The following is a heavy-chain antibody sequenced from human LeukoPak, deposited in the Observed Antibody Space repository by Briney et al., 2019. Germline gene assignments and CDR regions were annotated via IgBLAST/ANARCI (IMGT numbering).Heavy chain of an antibody. J-gene: IGHJ6*03. CDR3: ARRGYYMDV. V-gene: IGHV4-59*01. Sequence: GSLRLSCAASGFTFSNAWMGWVRQAPGKGLEWIGYVYNSGNTNYNPSLKSRVTISVDTSKNQFSLKLSSVTAADTAVYYCARRGYYMDVWGKGITVTVSS. CDR2: VYNSGNT. CDR1: GFTFSNAW.